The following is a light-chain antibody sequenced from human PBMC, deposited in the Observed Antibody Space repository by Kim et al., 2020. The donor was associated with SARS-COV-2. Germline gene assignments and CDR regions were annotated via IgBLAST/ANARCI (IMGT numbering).Light chain of an antibody. V-gene: IGLV1-47*01. Sequence: QRVTISCAGNTSNVGTNFVYWYQQLPGTAPKLLISRNNQRPSGVPDRFSGSKSGTSASLAISGLRSEDEADYYCASWDDSLRASFVFGSGTKVTVL. CDR1: TSNVGTNF. CDR2: RNN. CDR3: ASWDDSLRASFV. J-gene: IGLJ1*01.